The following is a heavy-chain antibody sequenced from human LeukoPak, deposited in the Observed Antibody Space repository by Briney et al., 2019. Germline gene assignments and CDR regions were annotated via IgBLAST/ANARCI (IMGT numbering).Heavy chain of an antibody. Sequence: SETLSLTCTVSGGSISTYYWSWIRQPPGKGLEWIGYIYYSGSTNYNPSLKSRVTISVDTSKNQFSLKLSSVTAADTAVYYCARQVGATTNYPWADLTTLYYFDYWGQGTLVTVSS. J-gene: IGHJ4*02. CDR2: IYYSGST. CDR1: GGSISTYY. CDR3: ARQVGATTNYPWADLTTLYYFDY. D-gene: IGHD1-26*01. V-gene: IGHV4-59*08.